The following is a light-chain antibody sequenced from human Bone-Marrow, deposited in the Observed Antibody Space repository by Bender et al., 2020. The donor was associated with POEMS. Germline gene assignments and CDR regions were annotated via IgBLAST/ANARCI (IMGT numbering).Light chain of an antibody. J-gene: IGLJ3*02. CDR1: SSDVGGYNY. Sequence: QSALTQPRSVSGSPGQSVTISCTGTSSDVGGYNYVSWYQQHPGKAPKLMIYDVSQRPSGVPDRFSGSKSGNTASLTISGLQAEDEADYYCCSYAGYYTLWLFGGGTKLTVL. V-gene: IGLV2-11*01. CDR2: DVS. CDR3: CSYAGYYTLWL.